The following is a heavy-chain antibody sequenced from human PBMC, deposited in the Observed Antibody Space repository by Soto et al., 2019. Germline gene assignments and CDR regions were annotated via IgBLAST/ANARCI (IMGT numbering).Heavy chain of an antibody. CDR3: ARGWQGDY. J-gene: IGHJ4*02. Sequence: EVQLLESGGGLVQPGGSLRLACAASGFTFSSYAINWVRQGPGKGLEWVSAISGRGDSTYYADSVKGRFTISRDNSKNTLYLQMNSLRAEDTAVYYCARGWQGDYWGQGTLVTVSS. V-gene: IGHV3-23*01. CDR2: ISGRGDST. D-gene: IGHD6-19*01. CDR1: GFTFSSYA.